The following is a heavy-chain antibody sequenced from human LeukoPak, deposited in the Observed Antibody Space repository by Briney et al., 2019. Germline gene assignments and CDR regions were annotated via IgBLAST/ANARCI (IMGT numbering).Heavy chain of an antibody. V-gene: IGHV3-23*01. D-gene: IGHD4-17*01. CDR1: GFTFSSHG. CDR3: AKSTVTTDVELRYYYYYYMDV. Sequence: GGSLRLSCAASGFTFSSHGMNWVRQAPGKGLEWVSGSSSIGGRTYYADSVKGRFTISRDNSKNTLYLQMNSLRAEDTAVYYCAKSTVTTDVELRYYYYYYMDVWGKGTTVTISS. CDR2: SSSIGGRT. J-gene: IGHJ6*03.